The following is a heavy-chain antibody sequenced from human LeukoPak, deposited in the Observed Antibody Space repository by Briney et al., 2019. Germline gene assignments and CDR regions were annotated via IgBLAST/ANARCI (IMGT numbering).Heavy chain of an antibody. V-gene: IGHV4-59*01. Sequence: NTSETLSLTCAVSGGSMTNYYWSWIRQPPRKGLEWIGHIYYSGSTNYNPSLKSRLAISVDTSKNQFSLRLSSVTAADTAVYYCARLRGNYFPDYWGQGTLVTVSS. D-gene: IGHD4-11*01. CDR1: GGSMTNYY. CDR3: ARLRGNYFPDY. CDR2: IYYSGST. J-gene: IGHJ4*02.